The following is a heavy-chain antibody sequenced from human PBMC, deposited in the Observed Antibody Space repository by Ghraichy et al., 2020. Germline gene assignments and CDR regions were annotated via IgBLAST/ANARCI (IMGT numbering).Heavy chain of an antibody. CDR3: ARATSLDDDAFDI. J-gene: IGHJ3*02. V-gene: IGHV4-61*02. Sequence: SETLSLTCTVSDGSISSDTYHWNWVRQPAGKGLEWIGRIYVSGSTNYNLSLKSRLTISLDTSKRQFSLKLNSVTAADTAMYYCARATSLDDDAFDIWGRGTMVTVSS. D-gene: IGHD3-3*02. CDR2: IYVSGST. CDR1: DGSISSDTYH.